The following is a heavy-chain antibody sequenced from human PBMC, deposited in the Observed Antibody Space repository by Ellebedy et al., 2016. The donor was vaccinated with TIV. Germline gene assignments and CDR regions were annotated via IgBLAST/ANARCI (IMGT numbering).Heavy chain of an antibody. V-gene: IGHV5-51*01. J-gene: IGHJ3*02. CDR3: ATTITTPGTSFDM. CDR2: IYPGDSDN. D-gene: IGHD1/OR15-1a*01. Sequence: GESLKISCKGSGYRFNTHWIGWVRQLPGKGLEWMGMIYPGDSDNRYSPPFQGQVTLSADKSISPAYLQWSSLKASDTAMYYCATTITTPGTSFDMWGQGTLLTVSS. CDR1: GYRFNTHW.